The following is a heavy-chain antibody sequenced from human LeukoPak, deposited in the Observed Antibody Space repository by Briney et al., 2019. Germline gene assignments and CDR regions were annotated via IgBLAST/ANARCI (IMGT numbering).Heavy chain of an antibody. Sequence: GGSLRLSCAASGFTFSNYAMHWVRQAPGKGLEWVTFIRYDGSNKYYAESVKGRFTISRDNSKNTLYLQMSSLRAEDTAVYYCAKAIHSSASGVVDYWGQGTLVTVSS. D-gene: IGHD6-19*01. CDR1: GFTFSNYA. CDR3: AKAIHSSASGVVDY. CDR2: IRYDGSNK. V-gene: IGHV3-30*02. J-gene: IGHJ4*02.